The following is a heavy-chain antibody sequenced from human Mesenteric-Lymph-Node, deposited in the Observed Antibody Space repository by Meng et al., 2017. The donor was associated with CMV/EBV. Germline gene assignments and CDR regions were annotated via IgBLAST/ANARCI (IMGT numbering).Heavy chain of an antibody. CDR1: GFTFSSYW. J-gene: IGHJ4*02. CDR2: ILYDGNDK. CDR3: ARRGGYITNAMLSYYLDH. V-gene: IGHV3-30*02. Sequence: GESLKISCAASGFTFSSYWMSWVRQAPGKGLEWVAFILYDGNDKSYADSVKGRFTISRDNSENTLFLQMNSLRTEDTAVYYCARRGGYITNAMLSYYLDHWGQGTVVTVSS. D-gene: IGHD2-2*01.